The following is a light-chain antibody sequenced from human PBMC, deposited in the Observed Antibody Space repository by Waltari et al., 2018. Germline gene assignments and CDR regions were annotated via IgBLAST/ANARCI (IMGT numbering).Light chain of an antibody. V-gene: IGKV2-28*01. J-gene: IGKJ2*01. CDR1: QSLLDRHGYNY. CDR2: LGS. Sequence: IVMTQSPLSLPVTPGDAASISRMASQSLLDRHGYNYLDWYLQKPGQSPQLLIYLGSTRASGVPDRFSGDASGTQFTLRISRVEAEDVGVYYCMQARQTPYTFGQGTKLEIK. CDR3: MQARQTPYT.